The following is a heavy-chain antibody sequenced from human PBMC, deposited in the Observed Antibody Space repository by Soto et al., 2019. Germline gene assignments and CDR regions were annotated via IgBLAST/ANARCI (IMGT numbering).Heavy chain of an antibody. CDR2: ISAYNGNT. D-gene: IGHD2-15*01. Sequence: ASVKVSCKASGYTFTSYGISWVRQAPGQGLEWMGWISAYNGNTNYAQKLQGRVTMTTDTSTSTAYMELRSLRSDDTAVYYCARDLDCSGGSCYLETYYYYYYGMDVWGQGTTVTVSS. J-gene: IGHJ6*02. V-gene: IGHV1-18*01. CDR1: GYTFTSYG. CDR3: ARDLDCSGGSCYLETYYYYYYGMDV.